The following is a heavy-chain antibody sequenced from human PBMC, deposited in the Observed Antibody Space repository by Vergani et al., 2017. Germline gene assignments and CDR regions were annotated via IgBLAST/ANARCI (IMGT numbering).Heavy chain of an antibody. CDR2: LIPIFGTA. D-gene: IGHD5-24*01. CDR1: GGTFSSYA. CDR3: AREMATISWFDP. V-gene: IGHV1-69*01. Sequence: QLKLVQSGAEVKKPGSPVKVSCKAPGGTFSSYAISWVRQAPGQGLEWMGGLIPIFGTAPYAQKFQGRVTITADESTSTAYMELSSLRSEDTAVYYCAREMATISWFDPWGQGTLVTVSS. J-gene: IGHJ5*02.